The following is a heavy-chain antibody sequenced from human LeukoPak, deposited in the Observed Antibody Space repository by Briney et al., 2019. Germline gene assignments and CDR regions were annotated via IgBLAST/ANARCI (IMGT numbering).Heavy chain of an antibody. J-gene: IGHJ4*02. Sequence: SETLSLTCTVSGGSISSYYWSWIRQPPGKGLEWIGYISYSGSTNYNPSLKSRVTISVDTSKNQFSLKLSSVTAADTAVYYCARLDRGRPEKAFDFWGQGTLVTVSS. D-gene: IGHD1-14*01. V-gene: IGHV4-59*08. CDR1: GGSISSYY. CDR3: ARLDRGRPEKAFDF. CDR2: ISYSGST.